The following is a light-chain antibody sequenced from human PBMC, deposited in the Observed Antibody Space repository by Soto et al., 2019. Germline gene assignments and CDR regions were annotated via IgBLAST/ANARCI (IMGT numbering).Light chain of an antibody. V-gene: IGKV1-5*01. CDR2: DAS. Sequence: DILLTQFPSTLYASVGDRVTITCRGSQRISRWLARYQQKPREAHRLLIYDASSLESGVPARFSGSGSGTEFTLTISSLQSDDFATSYSQQYTSYSITLGQGTRLQVK. J-gene: IGKJ5*01. CDR3: QQYTSYSIT. CDR1: QRISRW.